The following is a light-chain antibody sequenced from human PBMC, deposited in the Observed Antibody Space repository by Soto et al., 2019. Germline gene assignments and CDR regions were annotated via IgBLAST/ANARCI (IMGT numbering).Light chain of an antibody. CDR2: HTS. V-gene: IGKV3-11*01. Sequence: EIMLTQSPPTLSSSPGERATLSCRAGQTVNRMLSWYQPKPGQAPRLLIYHTSNRATGIPARFRGSGSGTDFTLTISSLEPEDFAVYYCHQRQSWPRTFGQGTKVDIK. J-gene: IGKJ1*01. CDR3: HQRQSWPRT. CDR1: QTVNRM.